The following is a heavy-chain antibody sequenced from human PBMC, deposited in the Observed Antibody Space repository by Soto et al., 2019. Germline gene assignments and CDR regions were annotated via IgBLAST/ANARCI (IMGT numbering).Heavy chain of an antibody. CDR3: TRNVYYDFWSGYYPWYYYYYMDV. Sequence: SLRLSCKTSGFTFGDSPLSGLRQAPGKGLEWVGFIRSKGYGGTTEYAASVKGRFTISRDVSKSFAYLQMNSLKTEDTVVYYCTRNVYYDFWSGYYPWYYYYYMDVWGKGT. CDR2: IRSKGYGGTT. V-gene: IGHV3-49*03. D-gene: IGHD3-3*01. J-gene: IGHJ6*03. CDR1: GFTFGDSP.